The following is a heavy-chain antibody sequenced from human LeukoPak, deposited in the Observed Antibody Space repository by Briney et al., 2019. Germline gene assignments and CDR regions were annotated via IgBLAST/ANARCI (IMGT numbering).Heavy chain of an antibody. V-gene: IGHV3-9*01. CDR3: AKDLGGSSGSSHFDY. D-gene: IGHD1-26*01. CDR2: ISWNSGSI. Sequence: GRSLRLSCAASGFTFDDYAMHWVRQAPGKGLEWVSGISWNSGSIGYADSVKGRLTISRDNAKNSLHLQMNSLRAEDTALYYCAKDLGGSSGSSHFDYWGQGTLVTVSS. J-gene: IGHJ4*02. CDR1: GFTFDDYA.